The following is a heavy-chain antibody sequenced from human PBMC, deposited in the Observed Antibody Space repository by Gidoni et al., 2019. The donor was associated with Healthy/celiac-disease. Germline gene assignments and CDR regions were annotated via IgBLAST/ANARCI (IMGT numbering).Heavy chain of an antibody. D-gene: IGHD2-15*01. Sequence: QVQLVESGGGVVQPGRSLRLSCAASGFTFSSYAMHWVRQAPGKGLGWVAVISYDGSNKYYADSVKGRFTISRDNSKNTLYLQMNSLRAEDTAVYYCARGWALGYCSGGSCENSEAADYWGQGTLVTVSS. CDR3: ARGWALGYCSGGSCENSEAADY. V-gene: IGHV3-30*04. CDR2: ISYDGSNK. CDR1: GFTFSSYA. J-gene: IGHJ4*02.